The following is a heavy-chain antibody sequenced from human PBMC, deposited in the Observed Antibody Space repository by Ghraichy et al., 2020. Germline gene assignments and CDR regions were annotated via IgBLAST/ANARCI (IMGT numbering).Heavy chain of an antibody. CDR1: GGSFSGYY. Sequence: SETLSLTCAVYGGSFSGYYWSWIRQPPGKGLEWIGEINHSGSTNYNPSLKSRVTISVDTSKNQFSLKLSSVTAADTAVYYCLNSGSYYDSSGNEYYFDYWGQGTLVTVSS. CDR2: INHSGST. J-gene: IGHJ4*02. CDR3: LNSGSYYDSSGNEYYFDY. D-gene: IGHD3-22*01. V-gene: IGHV4-34*01.